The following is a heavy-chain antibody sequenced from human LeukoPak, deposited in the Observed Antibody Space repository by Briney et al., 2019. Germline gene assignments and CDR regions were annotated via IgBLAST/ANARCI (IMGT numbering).Heavy chain of an antibody. J-gene: IGHJ4*02. CDR3: AKSAGYSSGFDY. CDR2: IRYDGINK. Sequence: GGSLRLSCAASGFTFSSYAMHWVRQAPGKGLEWVAFIRYDGINKYYADSVKGRFTISRDNSKNTLYLQMNSLRVEDTAVYYCAKSAGYSSGFDYWGQGTLVTVSS. D-gene: IGHD6-19*01. V-gene: IGHV3-30*02. CDR1: GFTFSSYA.